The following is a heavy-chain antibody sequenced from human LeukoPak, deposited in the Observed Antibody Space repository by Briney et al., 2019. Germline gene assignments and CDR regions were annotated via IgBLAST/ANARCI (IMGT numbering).Heavy chain of an antibody. CDR1: GFTFSSYG. J-gene: IGHJ4*02. CDR3: AATPDYFNY. Sequence: QPGRSLRLSCAASGFTFSSYGMHWVRQAPGKGPEWVTVISFDGSNKYYADSVKGRFTISRDNSKNTLYLQMNSLRAEDTAVYYCAATPDYFNYWGQGTLVTVSS. V-gene: IGHV3-30*03. D-gene: IGHD5-12*01. CDR2: ISFDGSNK.